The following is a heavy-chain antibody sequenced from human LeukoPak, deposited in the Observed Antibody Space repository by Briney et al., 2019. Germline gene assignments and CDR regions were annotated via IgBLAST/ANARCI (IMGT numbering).Heavy chain of an antibody. CDR3: ARFMTTVTGFDY. CDR1: GYTFTSYN. CDR2: INPSGGST. J-gene: IGHJ4*02. V-gene: IGHV1-46*01. D-gene: IGHD4-11*01. Sequence: ASVKVSCKTSGYTFTSYNMHWVRQAPGQGLEWMGVINPSGGSTSYPQKFQGRVTMTRDTSTSTVYMELSSLRSEDTAVYYCARFMTTVTGFDYWGQGTLVTVSS.